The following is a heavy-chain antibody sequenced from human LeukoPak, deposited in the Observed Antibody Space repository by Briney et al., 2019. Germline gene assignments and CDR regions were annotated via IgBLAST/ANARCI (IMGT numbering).Heavy chain of an antibody. D-gene: IGHD3-9*01. Sequence: GGSLRLSCAASGFTFSSYAMHWVRQAPGKGLEWVSAISGSGGSTYYADSVKGRFTISRDNSKNTLYLQMNSLGAEDTAVYYCAKPAPNYDILTGYPDYWGQGTLVTVSS. CDR1: GFTFSSYA. CDR3: AKPAPNYDILTGYPDY. J-gene: IGHJ4*02. V-gene: IGHV3-23*01. CDR2: ISGSGGST.